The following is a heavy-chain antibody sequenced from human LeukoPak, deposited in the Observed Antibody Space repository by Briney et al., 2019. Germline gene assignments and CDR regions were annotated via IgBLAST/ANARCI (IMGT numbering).Heavy chain of an antibody. J-gene: IGHJ4*02. Sequence: SETLSLTCAVYGGSFSGYYWSWIRQPPGKGLEWIGYIYYSGSTNYNPSLKSRVTISVDTSKNQFSLKLSSVTAADTAVYYCARRAYYYDSSGAPRYYFDYWGQGTLVTVSS. CDR1: GGSFSGYY. CDR2: IYYSGST. D-gene: IGHD3-22*01. CDR3: ARRAYYYDSSGAPRYYFDY. V-gene: IGHV4-59*08.